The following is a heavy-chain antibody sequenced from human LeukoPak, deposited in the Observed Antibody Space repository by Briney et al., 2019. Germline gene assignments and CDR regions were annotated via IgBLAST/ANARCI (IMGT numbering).Heavy chain of an antibody. Sequence: PSETLSLTCTVSGGSISSYYWSWIRQPPGKGLEWIGYNYYSGSTNYNPSLKSRVTISVDTSKNQFSLKLSSVTAADTAVYYCARHRTRYSSSTYYFDYWGQGTLVAVSS. J-gene: IGHJ4*02. D-gene: IGHD6-13*01. CDR1: GGSISSYY. V-gene: IGHV4-59*08. CDR3: ARHRTRYSSSTYYFDY. CDR2: NYYSGST.